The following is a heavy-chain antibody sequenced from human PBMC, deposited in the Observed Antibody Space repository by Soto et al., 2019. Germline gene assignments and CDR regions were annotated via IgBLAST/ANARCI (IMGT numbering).Heavy chain of an antibody. CDR1: GYTFTSYG. V-gene: IGHV1-18*01. CDR2: ISAYNGNT. J-gene: IGHJ6*02. CDR3: ARVNTYYDFWSGYYNYYYYYGMDV. Sequence: ASVKVSCKASGYTFTSYGISWVRQAPGQGLEWMGWISAYNGNTNYAQKLQGRVTMTTDTSTSTAYMELRSLRSDDTAVYYCARVNTYYDFWSGYYNYYYYYGMDVWGQGTTVTVSS. D-gene: IGHD3-3*01.